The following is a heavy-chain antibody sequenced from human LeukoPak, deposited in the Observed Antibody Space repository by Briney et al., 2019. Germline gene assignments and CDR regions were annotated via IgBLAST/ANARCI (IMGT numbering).Heavy chain of an antibody. V-gene: IGHV3-30*02. CDR2: IRYDGSNK. CDR1: GFTFSSYG. CDR3: AKDARIVGATIAAYFQH. J-gene: IGHJ1*01. Sequence: PGGSLRLSCAASGFTFSSYGMHWVRQAPGKGLEWVAFIRYDGSNKYYADSVKGRFTISRGNSKNTLYLQMNSLRAEDTAVYYCAKDARIVGATIAAYFQHWGQGTLVTVSS. D-gene: IGHD1-26*01.